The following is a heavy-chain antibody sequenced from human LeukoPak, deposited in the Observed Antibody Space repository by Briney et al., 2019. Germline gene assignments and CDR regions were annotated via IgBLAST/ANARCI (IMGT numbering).Heavy chain of an antibody. J-gene: IGHJ4*02. CDR3: AKDLTVFNSDY. CDR2: ISGSGGST. Sequence: GGSLRVSCAASGFTFSSFAMNWARQAPGKGLGWVSAISGSGGSTYYADSVKGRFTISRDNSKNTLYLQMNSLRAEDTAVYYCAKDLTVFNSDYWGQGTLVTVSS. CDR1: GFTFSSFA. D-gene: IGHD4-17*01. V-gene: IGHV3-23*01.